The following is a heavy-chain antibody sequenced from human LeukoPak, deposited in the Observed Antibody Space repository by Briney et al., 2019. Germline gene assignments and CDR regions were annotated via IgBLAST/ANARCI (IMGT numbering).Heavy chain of an antibody. V-gene: IGHV4-34*01. J-gene: IGHJ4*02. D-gene: IGHD6-13*01. CDR2: IHHSGSI. Sequence: SETLSLTCAVYSESFIGYYWSWIRQPPGKGLEWIGEIHHSGSIKYNPSLQSRVTISMDTSKNQFSLKLNSVTAADTAVYYCSSHVSAAAGGRWGPGTLVTISS. CDR1: SESFIGYY. CDR3: SSHVSAAAGGR.